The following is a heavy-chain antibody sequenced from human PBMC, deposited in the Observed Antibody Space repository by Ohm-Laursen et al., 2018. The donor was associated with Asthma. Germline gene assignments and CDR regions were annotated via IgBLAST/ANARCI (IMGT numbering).Heavy chain of an antibody. V-gene: IGHV3-30*19. Sequence: SSLRLSCAASGFTFSSYGMHWVRQAPGKGLEWVAVISYDGSNKYYADSVKGRFTLSRDNSKNTLYLQMNSLRPDDTAVYYCARDVMEWYLPAFDFWGQGTLVTVSS. CDR1: GFTFSSYG. CDR2: ISYDGSNK. D-gene: IGHD3-3*01. CDR3: ARDVMEWYLPAFDF. J-gene: IGHJ4*02.